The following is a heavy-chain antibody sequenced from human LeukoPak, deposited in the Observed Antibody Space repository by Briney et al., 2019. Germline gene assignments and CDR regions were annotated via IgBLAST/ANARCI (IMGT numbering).Heavy chain of an antibody. D-gene: IGHD3-10*01. CDR2: ISYDASNK. Sequence: GVSLRLSCEASGVTFSCHGMHWVRQAPGKGLEWVAVISYDASNKFYADSVMGRFTISRDNSKNTLYLQMNSLRTEDTAVYYCATKVDRFMVDDYWGQGTLVTVSP. J-gene: IGHJ4*02. CDR1: GVTFSCHG. CDR3: ATKVDRFMVDDY. V-gene: IGHV3-30*03.